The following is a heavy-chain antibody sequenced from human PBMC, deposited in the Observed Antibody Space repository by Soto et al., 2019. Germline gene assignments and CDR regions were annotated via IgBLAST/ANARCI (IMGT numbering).Heavy chain of an antibody. V-gene: IGHV3-66*01. CDR1: GFTVRSNF. J-gene: IGHJ4*02. CDR2: IYAGGIT. D-gene: IGHD2-8*01. Sequence: EVQLVESGGGLVQPGGSLRLSCAASGFTVRSNFMNWVRQAAGKGLEWVATIYAGGITYYADSVKGRITISRDTSKNTLFLHMDSLRVEDTAMYHCARGPVIVIRDWGQGTLVTVSS. CDR3: ARGPVIVIRD.